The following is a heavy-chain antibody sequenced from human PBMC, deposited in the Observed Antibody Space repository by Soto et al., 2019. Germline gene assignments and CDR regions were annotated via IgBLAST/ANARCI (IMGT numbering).Heavy chain of an antibody. CDR3: ARETSGSYYGDY. V-gene: IGHV4-4*07. J-gene: IGHJ4*02. D-gene: IGHD1-26*01. CDR2: IYTGGST. CDR1: GVSIRSFY. Sequence: QVQLQESGPGLVKPSETLSLTCTVSGVSIRSFYWSWIRQPAGKGLEWIGRIYTGGSTNYNPSLKSRVTMSVDTSKNQFSLKLTSVTAADTATYLCARETSGSYYGDYWGQGTLVTVSS.